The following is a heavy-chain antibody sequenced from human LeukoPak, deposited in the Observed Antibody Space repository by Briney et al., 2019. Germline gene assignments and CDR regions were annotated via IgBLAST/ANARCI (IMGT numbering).Heavy chain of an antibody. CDR1: GGSISSGDYY. Sequence: PSETLSLTRTVSGGSISSGDYYWSWIRHPPGTGLEWIGYIYYSGTTYYNPSLKRRVTISVDTSKNRFSLKLTSVTAADTAVYFCGRGPYGSGSYYWGQGTLVTVSS. V-gene: IGHV4-30-4*01. D-gene: IGHD3-10*01. CDR2: IYYSGTT. CDR3: GRGPYGSGSYY. J-gene: IGHJ4*02.